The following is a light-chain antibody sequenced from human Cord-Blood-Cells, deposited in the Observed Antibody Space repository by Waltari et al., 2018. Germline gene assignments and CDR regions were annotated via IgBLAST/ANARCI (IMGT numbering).Light chain of an antibody. V-gene: IGKV1-33*01. CDR1: QDISNY. CDR3: QQYDNLLFT. J-gene: IGKJ3*01. CDR2: DAS. Sequence: DIQMTQSPSSLSASVGDRVTITCQPSQDISNYLNWYQQNTGKAPKLLIYDASNLETGVPSRFSGSGYGTDFSFTISSLQPEDIATYYCQQYDNLLFTFGPGTKVDIK.